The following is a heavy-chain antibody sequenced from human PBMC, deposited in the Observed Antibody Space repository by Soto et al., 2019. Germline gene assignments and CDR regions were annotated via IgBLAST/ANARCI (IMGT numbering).Heavy chain of an antibody. V-gene: IGHV6-1*01. D-gene: IGHD2-15*01. J-gene: IGHJ4*02. CDR1: GDSVSSNSAA. CDR3: ARDRLYCSGGSCIGYFDY. Sequence: SQTLSLTCAISGDSVSSNSAAWNWIRQSPSRGLEWLGRTYYRSKWYNDYAVSVKSRITINPDTSKNQFSLQLNSVTPEDTAVYYCARDRLYCSGGSCIGYFDYWGQGTLVTVSS. CDR2: TYYRSKWYN.